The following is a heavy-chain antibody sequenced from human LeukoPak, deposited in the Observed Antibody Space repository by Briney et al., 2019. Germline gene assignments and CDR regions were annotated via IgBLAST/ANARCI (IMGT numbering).Heavy chain of an antibody. V-gene: IGHV4-34*01. CDR3: ARGVFHTSSVWFDP. J-gene: IGHJ5*02. CDR2: INHRGTT. Sequence: PSETLSLTCAVSGESFSHYYWSWLRQTPGKGLEWIGEINHRGTTNYNPSLKSRVAISIDTSRNQFSLQVTSVTAADTAVFYCARGVFHTSSVWFDPWGQGTLVTVSS. D-gene: IGHD2-2*01. CDR1: GESFSHYY.